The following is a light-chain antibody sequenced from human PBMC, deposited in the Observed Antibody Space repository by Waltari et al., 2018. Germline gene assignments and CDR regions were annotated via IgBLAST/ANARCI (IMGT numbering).Light chain of an antibody. CDR3: SSYTSSSTLVV. CDR1: SSDVGGYNY. V-gene: IGLV2-14*01. Sequence: QSALTQPASVSGSPGQSITISCTGTSSDVGGYNYVSWYQQDPGKAPKLVIYGVSNRPSGVSNRFSGCESGNTASLTTSGLQAEDEADYYCSSYTSSSTLVVFGGGTKLTVL. CDR2: GVS. J-gene: IGLJ2*01.